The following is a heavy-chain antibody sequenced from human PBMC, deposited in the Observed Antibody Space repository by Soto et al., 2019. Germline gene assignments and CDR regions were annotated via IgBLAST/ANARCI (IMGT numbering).Heavy chain of an antibody. J-gene: IGHJ3*02. D-gene: IGHD3-22*01. CDR3: ARGIHWGFYYDSSGPKPGAFDI. Sequence: PSQTLSLTCAISGDSVSSNSAAWNWIRQSPSRGLEWLGRTYYRSKWYNDYAVSVKSRITINPDTSKNQFSLQLNSVTPEDTAVYYCARGIHWGFYYDSSGPKPGAFDIWGQGTMVTVSS. V-gene: IGHV6-1*01. CDR1: GDSVSSNSAA. CDR2: TYYRSKWYN.